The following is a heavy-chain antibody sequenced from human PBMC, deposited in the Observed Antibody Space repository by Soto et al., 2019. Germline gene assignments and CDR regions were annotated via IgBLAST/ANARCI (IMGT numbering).Heavy chain of an antibody. CDR1: GFTVSSNY. D-gene: IGHD1-20*01. Sequence: EVQLVETGGGLIQPGGSLRLSCAASGFTVSSNYMSWVRQAPGKGLEWVSVISGSGGSTYYADSVKGRFTISRDNSKNTLYLQMNSLRAEDTAVYYCAKDRLTGTTSFYYGMDVWGQGTTVTVSS. J-gene: IGHJ6*02. CDR2: ISGSGGST. V-gene: IGHV3-53*02. CDR3: AKDRLTGTTSFYYGMDV.